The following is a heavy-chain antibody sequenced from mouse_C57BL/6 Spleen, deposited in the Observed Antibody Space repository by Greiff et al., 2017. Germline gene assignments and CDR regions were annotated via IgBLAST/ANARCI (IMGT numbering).Heavy chain of an antibody. J-gene: IGHJ3*01. CDR2: IHPNSGST. V-gene: IGHV1-64*01. Sequence: QVQLQQPGAELVKPGASLKLSCKASGYTFTSYWMHWVKQRPGQGLEWIGMIHPNSGSTNYNETFKSKATLTVDKSSSTAYMQLSSLTSEDSAVYYCASITTVVEGFAYWGQGTLVTVSA. CDR1: GYTFTSYW. CDR3: ASITTVVEGFAY. D-gene: IGHD1-1*01.